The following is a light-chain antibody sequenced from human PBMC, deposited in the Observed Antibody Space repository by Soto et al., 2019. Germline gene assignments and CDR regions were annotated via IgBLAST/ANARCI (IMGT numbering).Light chain of an antibody. CDR2: KVS. J-gene: IGKJ1*01. CDR3: QQYKGSSWA. Sequence: DIQMTQSPSTLSASVGDRVTITCRASQSLNDWLAWFQQKPGKAPNLLIYKVSNLESGVPSRFSGSGSGTEYTLTISSLQPDDFATYYCQQYKGSSWAFGQGTKVEIK. V-gene: IGKV1-5*03. CDR1: QSLNDW.